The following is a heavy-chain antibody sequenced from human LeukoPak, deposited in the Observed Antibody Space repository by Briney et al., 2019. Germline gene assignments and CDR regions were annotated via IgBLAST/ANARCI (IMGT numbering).Heavy chain of an antibody. CDR1: GYTFTSYY. J-gene: IGHJ3*02. CDR3: ARGPSITMIVVVDDAFDI. D-gene: IGHD3-22*01. Sequence: ASVKVSCKASGYTFTSYYMHWVRQAPGQGLEWMGIINPSGGSTSYAQKFHGRVTMTRDTSTSTVYMELSSLRSEDTAVYYCARGPSITMIVVVDDAFDIWGQGTMVTVSS. CDR2: INPSGGST. V-gene: IGHV1-46*01.